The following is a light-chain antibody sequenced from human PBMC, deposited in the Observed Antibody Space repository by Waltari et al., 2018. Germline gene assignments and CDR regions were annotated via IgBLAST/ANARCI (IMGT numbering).Light chain of an antibody. Sequence: QPVLTQSSSASASLGSSVKLTCTLSSGHSSYIIACHPQQPGKAPRYLMKLEGSGSYNKGSGVPDRFSGSSSGADRYLTISNLQSEDEADYYCETWDSRTLGVFGGGTKLTVL. V-gene: IGLV4-60*03. CDR2: LEGSGSY. CDR3: ETWDSRTLGV. CDR1: SGHSSYI. J-gene: IGLJ3*02.